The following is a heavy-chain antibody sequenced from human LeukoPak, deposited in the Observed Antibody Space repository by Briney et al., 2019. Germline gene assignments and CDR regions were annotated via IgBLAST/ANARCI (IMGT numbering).Heavy chain of an antibody. CDR2: INSDGSWT. CDR1: GNYW. J-gene: IGHJ4*02. D-gene: IGHD3-22*01. CDR3: ARDPTDDSSPIDY. V-gene: IGHV3-74*01. Sequence: GGSLRLSCAASGNYWMHWVRQAPGKGLVWVSHINSDGSWTSYADSVKGRFTISRDNSNNTLYLQVDSLTTDDTAIYYCARDPTDDSSPIDYWGQGTLVTVSS.